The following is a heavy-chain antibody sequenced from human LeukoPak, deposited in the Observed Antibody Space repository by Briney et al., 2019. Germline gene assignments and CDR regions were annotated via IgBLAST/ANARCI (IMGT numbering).Heavy chain of an antibody. CDR1: GYTFTSYT. V-gene: IGHV1-8*02. J-gene: IGHJ5*02. CDR2: INPYNGNI. Sequence: ASVKVSCKAYGYTFTSYTISWVRQAPGQGLEWMGWINPYNGNINYAQILQGRVTMTRNTSISTAYMELSSLRSEDTAVYYCARGLRFTRGFDPWGQGTLVTVSS. D-gene: IGHD4-17*01. CDR3: ARGLRFTRGFDP.